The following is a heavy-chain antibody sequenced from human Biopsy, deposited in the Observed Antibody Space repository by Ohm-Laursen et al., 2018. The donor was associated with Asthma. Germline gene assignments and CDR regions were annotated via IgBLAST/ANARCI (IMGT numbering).Heavy chain of an antibody. CDR2: ISSDVRE. CDR3: ARQPIAEPGTTFYYYYGMDV. Sequence: RSLRLSCSASGFTFRNFGMHWVRQAPGKGLEWVALISSDVREWYADSVKGRFTISRDNSKNTLDLQMNSLRGDDTAVYYCARQPIAEPGTTFYYYYGMDVWGQGTTVTVSS. CDR1: GFTFRNFG. J-gene: IGHJ6*02. D-gene: IGHD6-13*01. V-gene: IGHV3-30*03.